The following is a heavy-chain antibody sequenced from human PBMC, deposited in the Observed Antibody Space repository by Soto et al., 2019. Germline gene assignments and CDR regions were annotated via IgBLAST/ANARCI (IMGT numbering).Heavy chain of an antibody. CDR3: ARDPGYCSSTSCYNDY. CDR2: IIPIFGTA. V-gene: IGHV1-69*13. CDR1: GGTFSSYA. J-gene: IGHJ4*02. Sequence: ASVKVSCKASGGTFSSYAISWVRQAPGQGLEWMGGIIPIFGTANYAQKFQGRVTITADESTSTAYMELSSLRSEDTAVYYCARDPGYCSSTSCYNDYWGQGTLVTVSS. D-gene: IGHD2-2*02.